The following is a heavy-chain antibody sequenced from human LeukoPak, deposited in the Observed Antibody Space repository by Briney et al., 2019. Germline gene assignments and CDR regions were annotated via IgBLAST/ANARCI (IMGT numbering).Heavy chain of an antibody. CDR1: GYTFTGYY. CDR3: ARDRSTMVRGVIGFRFDP. V-gene: IGHV1-2*06. CDR2: INPNSGGT. D-gene: IGHD3-10*01. J-gene: IGHJ5*02. Sequence: ASVKVSCKASGYTFTGYYMHWVRQAPGQGLEWMGRINPNSGGTNYAQKFQGRATMTRDTSISTAYMELSRLRSDDTAVYYCARDRSTMVRGVIGFRFDPWGQGTLVTVSS.